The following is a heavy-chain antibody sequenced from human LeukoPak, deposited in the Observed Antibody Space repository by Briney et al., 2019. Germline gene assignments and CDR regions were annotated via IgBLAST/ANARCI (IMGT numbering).Heavy chain of an antibody. D-gene: IGHD3-22*01. CDR2: IGSSGRTI. J-gene: IGHJ4*02. Sequence: PGGSLRLSCAASGFTFSDYYMTWIRQAPGKGLDWVSYIGSSGRTIYYADSVKGRVTVSRDNANNSLYLQVNSLRAEDTAVYYCARDAVWGYYDSSGYYPLDYWGQGTLVTVSS. CDR3: ARDAVWGYYDSSGYYPLDY. V-gene: IGHV3-11*01. CDR1: GFTFSDYY.